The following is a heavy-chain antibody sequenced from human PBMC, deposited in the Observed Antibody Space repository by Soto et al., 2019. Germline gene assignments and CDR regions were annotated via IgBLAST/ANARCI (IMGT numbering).Heavy chain of an antibody. CDR1: GFTFSSYS. Sequence: GGPLRLSCAASGFTFSSYSMNWVRQAPGKGLEWVSYISSSSSTIYYADSVKGRFTISRDNAKNSLYLQMNSLRAEDTAVYYCTGSLYSSTWYAPDSWGQGTLVTVS. V-gene: IGHV3-48*01. J-gene: IGHJ4*02. CDR3: TGSLYSSTWYAPDS. CDR2: ISSSSSTI. D-gene: IGHD6-13*01.